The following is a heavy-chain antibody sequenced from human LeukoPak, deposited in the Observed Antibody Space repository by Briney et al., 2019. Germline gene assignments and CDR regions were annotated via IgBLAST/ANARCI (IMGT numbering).Heavy chain of an antibody. V-gene: IGHV3-21*01. CDR1: GFTFGDYA. CDR3: ARLSYDILTGYYNRHSNWFDP. Sequence: GGSLRLSCTASGFTFGDYAMNWVRQAPGKGLEWVSSISSSSSYIYYADSVKGRFTISRDNAKNSLYLQMNSLRAEDTAVYYCARLSYDILTGYYNRHSNWFDPWGQGTLVTVSS. D-gene: IGHD3-9*01. CDR2: ISSSSSYI. J-gene: IGHJ5*02.